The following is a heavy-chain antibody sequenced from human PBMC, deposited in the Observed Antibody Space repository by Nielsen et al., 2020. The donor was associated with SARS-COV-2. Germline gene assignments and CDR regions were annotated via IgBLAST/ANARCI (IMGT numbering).Heavy chain of an antibody. CDR3: ARGNRYSSGWLDI. V-gene: IGHV4-34*01. D-gene: IGHD6-19*01. CDR2: INHSGST. J-gene: IGHJ3*02. CDR1: GGSFSGYY. Sequence: SETLSLTCAVYGGSFSGYYWSWIRQPPGKGLEWIGEINHSGSTNYNPSLKSRVTISVDTSKNQFSLKLSSVTAADTAVYYCARGNRYSSGWLDIWGQGTMVTVSS.